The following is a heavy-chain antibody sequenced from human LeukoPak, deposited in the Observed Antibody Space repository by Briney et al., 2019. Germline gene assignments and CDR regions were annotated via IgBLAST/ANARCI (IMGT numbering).Heavy chain of an antibody. CDR3: ARTGYNAGRYYYYGMDV. Sequence: PGGSLRLSCVTSGFTFNNYAVTWVRQAPGKGLEWVSGIDGSGGTYYADSVKGRFTISRDNSKNTLYLQMNSLRAEDTAVYYCARTGYNAGRYYYYGMDVWGQGTTVTVSS. CDR2: IDGSGGT. J-gene: IGHJ6*02. CDR1: GFTFNNYA. V-gene: IGHV3-23*01. D-gene: IGHD1-14*01.